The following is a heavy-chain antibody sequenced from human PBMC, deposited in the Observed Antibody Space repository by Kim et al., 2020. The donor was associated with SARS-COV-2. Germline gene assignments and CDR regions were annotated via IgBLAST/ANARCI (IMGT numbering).Heavy chain of an antibody. V-gene: IGHV3-21*01. J-gene: IGHJ4*02. Sequence: GGSLRLSCEVSGFTFSSYSMNWVRQAPGKGLEWVSSISSSSSYIYYADSVKGRFTISRDNAKNSLYLQMNSLRAEDTAVYYCARETQGIRNYFDYWGQGTLVTVSS. CDR2: ISSSSSYI. CDR3: ARETQGIRNYFDY. CDR1: GFTFSSYS. D-gene: IGHD5-18*01.